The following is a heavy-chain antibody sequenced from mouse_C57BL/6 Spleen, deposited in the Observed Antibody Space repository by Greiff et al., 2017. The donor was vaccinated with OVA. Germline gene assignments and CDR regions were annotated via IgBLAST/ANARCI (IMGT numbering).Heavy chain of an antibody. CDR3: TTRDY. V-gene: IGHV14-4*01. CDR2: IDPENGDT. CDR1: GFNIKDDS. Sequence: VQLKQSGAELVRPGASVKLSCTASGFNIKDDSMHWVKQRPEQGLEWIGWIDPENGDTEYASKFQGKATITADTSSNTSYLQLRSLTSEDTAVYYCTTRDYWGQGTTLTVSS. J-gene: IGHJ2*01.